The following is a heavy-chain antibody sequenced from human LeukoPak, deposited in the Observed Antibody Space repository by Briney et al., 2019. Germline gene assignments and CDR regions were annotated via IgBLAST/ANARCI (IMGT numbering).Heavy chain of an antibody. Sequence: GGSLRLSCGATGITFTSYSMNGVRQPPGKGLAWVSFISWRGSTKYYADSVKGRFTISRDNARNSLYLQMNSLRAEDTAVYYCVRGCGKSSCPYYLDSWGQGTLVTVSS. CDR1: GITFTSYS. J-gene: IGHJ4*02. CDR3: VRGCGKSSCPYYLDS. D-gene: IGHD6-13*01. CDR2: ISWRGSTK. V-gene: IGHV3-48*01.